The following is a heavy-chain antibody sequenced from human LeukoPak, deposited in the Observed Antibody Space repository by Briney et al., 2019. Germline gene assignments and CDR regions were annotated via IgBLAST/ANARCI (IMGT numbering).Heavy chain of an antibody. V-gene: IGHV3-7*01. CDR1: GFTFNSYW. Sequence: GGSLRLSCAASGFTFNSYWMALVRRAPGKGLEWVANIKQDGSVKNYVDSVKGRFTISRDDAKNSVYLQMNSLKTEDTAVYYCARDVSGSLDYWGKGTLVTVSA. CDR3: ARDVSGSLDY. J-gene: IGHJ4*02. D-gene: IGHD1-26*01. CDR2: IKQDGSVK.